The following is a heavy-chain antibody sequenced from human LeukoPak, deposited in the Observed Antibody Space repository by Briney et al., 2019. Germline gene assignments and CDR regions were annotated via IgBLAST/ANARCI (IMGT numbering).Heavy chain of an antibody. V-gene: IGHV3-23*01. D-gene: IGHD3-22*01. CDR1: GFIFSSYA. CDR2: ISGSGGST. CDR3: AKEVGYDSSGYDDY. J-gene: IGHJ4*02. Sequence: AGGSLRLSCAASGFIFSSYAMSWVRQAPGQGLEWVSAISGSGGSTYYADSVKGRFTISRDNSKNTLYLQMNSLRAEDTAVYYCAKEVGYDSSGYDDYWGQGTLVTVS.